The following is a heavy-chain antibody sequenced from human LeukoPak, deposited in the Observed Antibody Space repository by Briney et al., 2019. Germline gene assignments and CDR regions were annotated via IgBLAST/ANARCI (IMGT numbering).Heavy chain of an antibody. D-gene: IGHD5-24*01. V-gene: IGHV5-51*01. CDR2: IYPGDSDT. CDR3: ASQVKMATTINENAFDI. J-gene: IGHJ3*02. Sequence: GESLNISCKCSGYSFTSYWIGWVRQTPGKGLEWMGIIYPGDSDTRYNPSFQSHVTISADKSISPASLQWSSLKASDTPMYYCASQVKMATTINENAFDIWGQGTMVTVSS. CDR1: GYSFTSYW.